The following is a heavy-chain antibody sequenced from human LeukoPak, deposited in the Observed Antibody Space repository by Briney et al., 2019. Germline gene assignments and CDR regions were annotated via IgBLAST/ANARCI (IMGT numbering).Heavy chain of an antibody. CDR2: IYYSGST. J-gene: IGHJ6*03. V-gene: IGHV4-59*11. CDR3: ARAQTYYDFWSGSYYYYYMDV. Sequence: PSETLSLTCTVSGGSISSHYWSWIRQPPGKGLEWIGYIYYSGSTNYNPSLKSRVTISVDTSKNQFSLKLSSVTAADTAVYYCARAQTYYDFWSGSYYYYYMDVWGKGTTVTVSS. CDR1: GGSISSHY. D-gene: IGHD3-3*01.